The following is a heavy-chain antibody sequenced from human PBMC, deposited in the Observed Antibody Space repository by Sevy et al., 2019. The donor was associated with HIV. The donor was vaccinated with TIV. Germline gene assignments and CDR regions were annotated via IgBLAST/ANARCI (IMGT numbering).Heavy chain of an antibody. Sequence: AAVKVSCKASGYTFTGYYMHWVRQAPGQGLEWMGWINPNSRGTNYAQKFQGRVTMTRDTSINTAYMELSRLRSDDTAVDYCARDRVFEDHGDYFFQFDYWGQGTPVTVSS. CDR2: INPNSRGT. D-gene: IGHD4-17*01. V-gene: IGHV1-2*02. CDR1: GYTFTGYY. CDR3: ARDRVFEDHGDYFFQFDY. J-gene: IGHJ4*02.